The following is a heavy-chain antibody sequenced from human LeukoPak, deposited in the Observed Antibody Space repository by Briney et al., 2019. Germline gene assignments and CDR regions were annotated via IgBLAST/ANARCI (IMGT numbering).Heavy chain of an antibody. CDR2: IKQDGSEK. J-gene: IGHJ4*02. CDR3: ARASSSGYRGADY. CDR1: GFDVSGNY. Sequence: GGSLRLSCAASGFDVSGNYMSWVRQAPGKGLEWVANIKQDGSEKYYVDSVKGRFTISRDNAKNSLYLQMNSLRAEDTAVYYCARASSSGYRGADYWGQGTLVTVSS. D-gene: IGHD3-22*01. V-gene: IGHV3-7*01.